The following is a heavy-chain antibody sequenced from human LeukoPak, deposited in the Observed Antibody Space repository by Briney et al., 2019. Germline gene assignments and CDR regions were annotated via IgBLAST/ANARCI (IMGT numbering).Heavy chain of an antibody. Sequence: KPSETLSLTCTVSGGSISSFYWSWIRQPPGKGLEWIGYIYYSGSTNYNPSLKSRVTISVDTSKNQFSLKLSSVTAADTAVYYCASHGTSGTNLNWFDPWGQGTLVTVSS. V-gene: IGHV4-59*01. CDR2: IYYSGST. CDR3: ASHGTSGTNLNWFDP. D-gene: IGHD1-1*01. J-gene: IGHJ5*02. CDR1: GGSISSFY.